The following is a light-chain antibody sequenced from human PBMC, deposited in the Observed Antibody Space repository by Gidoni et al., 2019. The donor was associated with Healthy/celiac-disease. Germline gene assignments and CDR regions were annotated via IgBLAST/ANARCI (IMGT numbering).Light chain of an antibody. V-gene: IGLV2-14*01. CDR3: SSYTSSSPYV. Sequence: QSALPQPASVSGSPGQAITISCTGTSSDVGGYHYVSWYQQYPGKAPKLMIYEVSNRPSGVSNRFSGSKSGNTASLTISGLQAEDEADYYCSSYTSSSPYVFGTGTKVTVL. CDR2: EVS. CDR1: SSDVGGYHY. J-gene: IGLJ1*01.